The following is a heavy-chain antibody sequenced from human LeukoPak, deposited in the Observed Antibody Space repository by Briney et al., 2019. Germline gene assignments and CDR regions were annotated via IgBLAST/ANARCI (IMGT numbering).Heavy chain of an antibody. J-gene: IGHJ3*02. CDR2: IWYDGSNK. V-gene: IGHV3-33*06. CDR1: GFTFSSYG. CDR3: AKDLGSGSI. Sequence: PGRSLRLSCAASGFTFSSYGMHWVRQAPGKGLEWVAVIWYDGSNKYYADSVKGRFTISRDNSKNTLYLQMNSLRAEDTAVYYCAKDLGSGSIWGQGTMVTVSS. D-gene: IGHD3-10*01.